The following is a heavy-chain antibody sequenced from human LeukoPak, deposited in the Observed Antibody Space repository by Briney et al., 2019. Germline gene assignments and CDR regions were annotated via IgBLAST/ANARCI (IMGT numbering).Heavy chain of an antibody. CDR2: ISGSGYTT. Sequence: GGSLRLSCAASGFTFSNYAMSWVRQAPGKGLEWVSAISGSGYTTYYADSVKGRFTISRDNSKNTLYVQMNSLRAEDTAVYYCAKGTGYSYGFFDYWGQGTLVTVSS. CDR1: GFTFSNYA. D-gene: IGHD5-18*01. CDR3: AKGTGYSYGFFDY. J-gene: IGHJ4*02. V-gene: IGHV3-23*01.